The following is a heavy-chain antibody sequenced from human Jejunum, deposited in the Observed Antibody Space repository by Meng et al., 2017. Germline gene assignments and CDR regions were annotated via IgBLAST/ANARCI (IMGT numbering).Heavy chain of an antibody. CDR3: ARARQRGGYNF. D-gene: IGHD5-24*01. J-gene: IGHJ4*02. CDR1: GFTFSEYY. CDR2: ISDSGTSI. Sequence: QVRLVGSGGGLVKPGGSLRLSCEASGFTFSEYYMSWIRQAPGKGLEWVSYISDSGTSIIYADSVNGRFTISRDTAKNSLYLQMNSLRAEDTAVYYCARARQRGGYNFWGQGTLVTVSS. V-gene: IGHV3-11*01.